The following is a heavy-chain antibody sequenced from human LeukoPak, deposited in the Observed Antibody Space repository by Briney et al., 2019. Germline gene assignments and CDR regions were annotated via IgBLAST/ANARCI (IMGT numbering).Heavy chain of an antibody. V-gene: IGHV3-74*01. CDR2: IRSDGSST. D-gene: IGHD5-24*01. Sequence: GSLRLSCAASGFTFSSYWMHWVRQVPGKGLVWVSRIRSDGSSTSYADSVKGRFTISRDNAKNTLYLQVSSLRVDDTAVYYCAKDDYNRHWGQGTLVTVSS. CDR1: GFTFSSYW. J-gene: IGHJ4*02. CDR3: AKDDYNRH.